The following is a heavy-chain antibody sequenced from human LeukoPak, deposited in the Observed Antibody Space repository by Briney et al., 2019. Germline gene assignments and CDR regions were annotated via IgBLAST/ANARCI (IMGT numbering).Heavy chain of an antibody. CDR2: IKPDGSEK. CDR1: GLTFSSYW. Sequence: GGSLRLSCVASGLTFSSYWMSWVRQAPGKGLEWVANIKPDGSEKYYVDSVKGRFTISRDNAKNSLYLQMNSLRAEDTAVYYCTKAYCSGGSCLDVWGQGTTVTVSS. J-gene: IGHJ6*02. V-gene: IGHV3-7*01. CDR3: TKAYCSGGSCLDV. D-gene: IGHD2-15*01.